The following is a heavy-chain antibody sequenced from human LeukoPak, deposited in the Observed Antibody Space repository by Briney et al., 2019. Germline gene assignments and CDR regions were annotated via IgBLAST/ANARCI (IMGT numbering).Heavy chain of an antibody. D-gene: IGHD3-22*01. CDR1: GYTFTGCY. J-gene: IGHJ4*02. CDR3: ARDRYYYDSSGYYF. V-gene: IGHV1-2*02. CDR2: INPNSGGT. Sequence: ASVKVSCKASGYTFTGCYMHWVRQAPGQGLEWMGWINPNSGGTNYAQKFQGRVTMTRDTSISTAYMELSRLRSDDTAVYYCARDRYYYDSSGYYFWGQGTLVTVSS.